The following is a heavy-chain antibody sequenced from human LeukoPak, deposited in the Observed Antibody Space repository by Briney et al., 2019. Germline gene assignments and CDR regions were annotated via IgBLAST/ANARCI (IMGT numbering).Heavy chain of an antibody. CDR1: GFTVSSNY. CDR2: IYSGGST. V-gene: IGHV3-66*01. J-gene: IGHJ4*02. Sequence: QSGGSLRLSCAASGFTVSSNYMSWVRQAPGKGLEWVSVIYSGGSTYYADSVKGRFTISRDNSKNTLYLQMNSLRAEDTAVYYCAGDEGYYDSSGNLFGYWGQGTLVTVSS. D-gene: IGHD3-22*01. CDR3: AGDEGYYDSSGNLFGY.